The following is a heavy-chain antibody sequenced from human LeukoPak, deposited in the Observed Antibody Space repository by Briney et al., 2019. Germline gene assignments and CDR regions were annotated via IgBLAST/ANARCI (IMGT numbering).Heavy chain of an antibody. CDR2: INPTGDST. V-gene: IGHV1-46*01. Sequence: ASVKVSCKASGYTFSSYYMHWVRQAPGQGLEWVGLINPTGDSTNHAQKFRGRVTMTRDASTSTVYMDLNSLTSEDTAVYYCAREASGGYFDYWGQGTLVTVSS. CDR3: AREASGGYFDY. CDR1: GYTFSSYY. J-gene: IGHJ4*02. D-gene: IGHD4-23*01.